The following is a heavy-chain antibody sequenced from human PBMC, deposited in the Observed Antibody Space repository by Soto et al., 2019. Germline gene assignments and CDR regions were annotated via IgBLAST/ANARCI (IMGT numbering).Heavy chain of an antibody. CDR2: IYSGGYT. D-gene: IGHD3-10*02. Sequence: EVQLVESGGGLIQPGGSLRLSCAVSGFTVSNNYMSWVRQAPGKGLEGVSVIYSGGYTAYGDSVKGRFTISRDNSKNNIFLQMNRRGAGDRAGVYGAAVRGGGGYWGQGTLVTVSS. V-gene: IGHV3-53*01. CDR3: AAVRGGGGY. CDR1: GFTVSNNY. J-gene: IGHJ4*02.